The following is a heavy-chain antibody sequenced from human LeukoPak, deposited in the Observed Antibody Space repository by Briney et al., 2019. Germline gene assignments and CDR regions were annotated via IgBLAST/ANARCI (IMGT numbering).Heavy chain of an antibody. CDR1: GGPISSYY. Sequence: PSETLSLTCTVSGGPISSYYWSWIRQPPGKGLEWIGHIHNSGNTNYNPSLKSRVTLSVDTSKNQFSLKLSSVTAAGTAVYYCAREGTTGRNLNWFDSWGQGTLVTVSS. V-gene: IGHV4-59*01. J-gene: IGHJ5*01. D-gene: IGHD1-1*01. CDR2: IHNSGNT. CDR3: AREGTTGRNLNWFDS.